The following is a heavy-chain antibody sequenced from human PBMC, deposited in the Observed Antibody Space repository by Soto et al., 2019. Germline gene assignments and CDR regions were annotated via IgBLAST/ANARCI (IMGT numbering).Heavy chain of an antibody. J-gene: IGHJ5*02. Sequence: GESLRLSCAASGFTFSSYAMSWVRQAPGKGLEWVSAISGSGGRTYYADSAKGRFTISRDNSKNTLYLQMNSLRAEDTAVYYCAKNIIAARPSWFDPWGQGTLVTVSS. D-gene: IGHD6-6*01. CDR1: GFTFSSYA. CDR2: ISGSGGRT. CDR3: AKNIIAARPSWFDP. V-gene: IGHV3-23*01.